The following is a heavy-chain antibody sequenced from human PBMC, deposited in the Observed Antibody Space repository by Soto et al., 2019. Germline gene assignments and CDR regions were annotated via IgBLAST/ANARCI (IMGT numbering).Heavy chain of an antibody. CDR3: ATTQGYSSGWENDY. CDR2: IYYSGST. Sequence: SETLSLTCTVSGGSISSYYWSWIRQPPGKGLEWIGYIYYSGSTNYNPSLKSRVTISVDTSKNQFSLKLSSVTAADTAVYYCATTQGYSSGWENDYWGQGTLVTVSS. V-gene: IGHV4-59*08. J-gene: IGHJ4*02. D-gene: IGHD6-19*01. CDR1: GGSISSYY.